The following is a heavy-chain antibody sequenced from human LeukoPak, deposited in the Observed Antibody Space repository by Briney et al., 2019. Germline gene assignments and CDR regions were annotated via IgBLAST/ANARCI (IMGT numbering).Heavy chain of an antibody. CDR3: ARVSSKATVRGLITKKNYFYYYMDV. CDR1: GFTFSSYG. V-gene: IGHV3-23*01. CDR2: ISGSGGST. Sequence: GGTLRLSCAASGFTFSSYGMSWVRQAPGKGLGWVSAISGSGGSTYYADSVKGRFTISRDNSKNTLYLQMNSLRAEDTAVYYCARVSSKATVRGLITKKNYFYYYMDVWGKGTTVTISS. D-gene: IGHD3-10*01. J-gene: IGHJ6*03.